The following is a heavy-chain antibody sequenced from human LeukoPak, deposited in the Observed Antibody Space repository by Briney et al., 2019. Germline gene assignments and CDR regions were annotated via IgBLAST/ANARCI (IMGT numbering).Heavy chain of an antibody. V-gene: IGHV1-18*01. CDR3: ARGTQDIVVVPAAMGYYYYGMDV. Sequence: ASVTVSCKASGYTFTSYGISWVRQAPGQGLEWMGWISAYNGNTNYAQKLQGRVTITTDTSTSTAYMELRSLRSDDTAVYYCARGTQDIVVVPAAMGYYYYGMDVWGQGTTVTVSS. J-gene: IGHJ6*02. CDR1: GYTFTSYG. D-gene: IGHD2-2*01. CDR2: ISAYNGNT.